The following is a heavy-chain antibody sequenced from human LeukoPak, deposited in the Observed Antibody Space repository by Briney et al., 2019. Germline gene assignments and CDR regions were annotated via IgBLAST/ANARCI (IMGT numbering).Heavy chain of an antibody. CDR2: ISGSGGST. D-gene: IGHD3-22*01. Sequence: GGSLRLSCAASGFTFSSYAMSWVRQAPGKGLEWVAAISGSGGSTYYADSLKGRFPLSRDNSKNTLYLQMNSLRAEDTAVYYCARDQSYDSSGYYSSYWGQGTLVTVSS. CDR1: GFTFSSYA. V-gene: IGHV3-23*01. J-gene: IGHJ4*02. CDR3: ARDQSYDSSGYYSSY.